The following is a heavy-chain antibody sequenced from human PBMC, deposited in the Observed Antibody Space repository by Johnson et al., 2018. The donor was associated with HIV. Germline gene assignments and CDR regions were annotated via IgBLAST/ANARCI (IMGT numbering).Heavy chain of an antibody. CDR3: ARLRGAFDI. CDR2: ISWNSGSI. Sequence: VQVVESGGGLVQPGRSLRLSCAASGFTCDDYAMHWVRQVPGKGLEWVSGISWNSGSIGYADSVKCRFTISRDNSKNTLYLQINSLRAEDTAVYYCARLRGAFDIWGQGTMVTVSS. J-gene: IGHJ3*02. CDR1: GFTCDDYA. V-gene: IGHV3-9*01.